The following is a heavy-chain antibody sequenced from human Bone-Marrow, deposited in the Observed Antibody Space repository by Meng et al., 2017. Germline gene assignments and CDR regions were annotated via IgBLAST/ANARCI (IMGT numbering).Heavy chain of an antibody. CDR3: ARDTYYYDSVTQPFD. CDR1: GGSISSGDYY. CDR2: IYYSGST. V-gene: IGHV4-30-4*01. Sequence: QVQLQESGPGLVKPSQTLSLTCTVSGGSISSGDYYWSWIRQPPGKGLEWIGYIYYSGSTSYNPSLKSRVSISADTSKNQFSLKLSSVTAADTAVCYCARDTYYYDSVTQPFDWGQGTLVTVSS. J-gene: IGHJ4*02. D-gene: IGHD3-22*01.